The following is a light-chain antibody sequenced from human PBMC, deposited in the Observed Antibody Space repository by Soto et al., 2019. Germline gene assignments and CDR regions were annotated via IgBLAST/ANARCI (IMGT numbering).Light chain of an antibody. CDR1: SGHNNYA. J-gene: IGLJ3*02. Sequence: QPVLTQSPSASASLGASVKLTCTLSSGHNNYAIAWHQQQPEKGPRYLMKVNSDGSHNKGDGIPDRFSGSSSGAERYLTISSLQSEDEADYYCQTWGTGIRVFGGGTKVTVL. V-gene: IGLV4-69*01. CDR3: QTWGTGIRV. CDR2: VNSDGSH.